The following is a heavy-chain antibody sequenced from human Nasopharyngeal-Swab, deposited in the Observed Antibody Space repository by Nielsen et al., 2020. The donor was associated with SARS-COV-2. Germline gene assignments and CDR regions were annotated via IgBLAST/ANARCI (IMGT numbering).Heavy chain of an antibody. V-gene: IGHV3-21*01. J-gene: IGHJ4*02. D-gene: IGHD6-19*01. CDR1: GFTFSSYS. CDR3: ARVKASSGWYMDY. Sequence: GGSLRLSCAASGFTFSSYSMNWVRQAPGKGLEWVSSISSSSSYIYYADSVKGRSTISRDNAKNSLYLQMNSLRAEDTAVYYCARVKASSGWYMDYWGQGTLVTVSS. CDR2: ISSSSSYI.